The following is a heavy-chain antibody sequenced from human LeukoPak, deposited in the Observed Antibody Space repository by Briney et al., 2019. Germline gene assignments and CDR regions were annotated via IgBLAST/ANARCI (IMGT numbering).Heavy chain of an antibody. V-gene: IGHV5-51*01. Sequence: GESLKISCKGSGYSFTSYWIGWVRQMPGKGLEWMGIIYPGDSDTRYSPSFQGQVTISADKSISTAYLQWSSLKASDTAMYYSARHPPGVVVITSPYYFDYWGQGTLVTVSS. CDR2: IYPGDSDT. CDR3: ARHPPGVVVITSPYYFDY. CDR1: GYSFTSYW. D-gene: IGHD3-22*01. J-gene: IGHJ4*02.